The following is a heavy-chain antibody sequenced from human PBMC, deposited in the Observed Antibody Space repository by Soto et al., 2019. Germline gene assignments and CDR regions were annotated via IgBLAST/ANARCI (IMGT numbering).Heavy chain of an antibody. V-gene: IGHV3-48*01. CDR2: ISSSSSTI. D-gene: IGHD2-2*01. CDR3: AVGYCRSTSCSTNRSKDAFDI. J-gene: IGHJ3*02. Sequence: PGGPLRLSCAASGFTFSSYSMNWVRQAPGKGLEWVSYISSSSSTIYYADSVKGRFTISRDNAKNSLYLQMNSLRAEDTAVYYCAVGYCRSTSCSTNRSKDAFDIWGQGTMVT. CDR1: GFTFSSYS.